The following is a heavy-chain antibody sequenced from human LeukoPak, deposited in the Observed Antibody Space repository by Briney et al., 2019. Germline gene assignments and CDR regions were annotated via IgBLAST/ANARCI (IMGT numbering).Heavy chain of an antibody. V-gene: IGHV4-39*01. CDR1: GGSFSSSSFY. CDR2: VYYSRSRST. J-gene: IGHJ5*02. CDR3: ARESFGGASYLDP. D-gene: IGHD2-21*01. Sequence: PSETLSLTRTVSGGSFSSSSFYWGWIRQPPGMGLEWIGSVYYSRSRSTFYNPSLRSRLTISVDTSQNQFSLKLRSVTAADTAVYFCARESFGGASYLDPWGQGTLVTVSS.